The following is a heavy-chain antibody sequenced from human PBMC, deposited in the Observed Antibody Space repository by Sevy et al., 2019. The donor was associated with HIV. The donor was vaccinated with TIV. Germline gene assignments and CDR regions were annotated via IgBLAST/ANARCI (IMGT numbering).Heavy chain of an antibody. V-gene: IGHV3-49*04. CDR3: TRWKAAQSIFDY. D-gene: IGHD6-13*01. CDR1: GFTFGDYC. CDR2: LRSDVYGGTV. Sequence: GGSLRLSCTASGFTFGDYCMSWVRQAPGKGLEWVAFLRSDVYGGTVDHDASVRGRFVISRDDSKTIAYLQMNDLKTEDTCVYYCTRWKAAQSIFDYWGQGALFTVSS. J-gene: IGHJ4*02.